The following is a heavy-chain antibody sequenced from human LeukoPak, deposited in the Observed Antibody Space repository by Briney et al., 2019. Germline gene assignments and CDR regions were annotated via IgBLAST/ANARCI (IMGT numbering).Heavy chain of an antibody. V-gene: IGHV3-48*04. CDR3: AKVQDYVWGSYRSSQEYFQH. J-gene: IGHJ1*01. CDR2: INGGGSPI. Sequence: GGSLRLSCAASGFTFSRDSMNWVRQAPGKGLEWVSYINGGGSPIFYADSVRGRFTISRDNAKSSLYLQMDSLRAEDTAVYYCAKVQDYVWGSYRSSQEYFQHWGQGTLVTVSS. CDR1: GFTFSRDS. D-gene: IGHD3-16*02.